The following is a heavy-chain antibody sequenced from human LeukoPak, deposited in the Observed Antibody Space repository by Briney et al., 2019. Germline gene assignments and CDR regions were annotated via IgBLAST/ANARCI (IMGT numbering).Heavy chain of an antibody. J-gene: IGHJ3*02. V-gene: IGHV1-8*01. CDR1: GYIFTDYD. Sequence: ASVKVSCKAPGYIFTDYDINWVRQATGQGLEWMGWTNPTSGYTGSAQKFQGRVTMTRDTSISTAYLELSSLRSDDTAVYYCARGNRLYSSSWSSLPFDIWGQGTMVTVSS. D-gene: IGHD6-13*01. CDR3: ARGNRLYSSSWSSLPFDI. CDR2: TNPTSGYT.